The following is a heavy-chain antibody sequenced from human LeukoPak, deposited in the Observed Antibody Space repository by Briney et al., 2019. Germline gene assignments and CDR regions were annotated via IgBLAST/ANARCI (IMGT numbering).Heavy chain of an antibody. V-gene: IGHV3-7*01. CDR1: GFNFRDNW. CDR3: VRNTDRDAYMVN. CDR2: IKPDGSDY. Sequence: GGSLGLSCATSGFNFRDNWMGWVRQTPGMGLEWVANIKPDGSDYHYVDVVKGRFTISRDNAQSSLFLQLSSLRAEDTAVYYCVRNTDRDAYMVNWGQGTLVTVSS. J-gene: IGHJ4*02. D-gene: IGHD5-24*01.